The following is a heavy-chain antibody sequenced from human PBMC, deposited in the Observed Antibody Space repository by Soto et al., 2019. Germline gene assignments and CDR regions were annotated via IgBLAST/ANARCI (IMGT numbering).Heavy chain of an antibody. V-gene: IGHV3-33*01. CDR3: ARDRGSDDPIDY. CDR1: GFTFSSYG. Sequence: QVQLVESGGGVVQPERSLTLSCAASGFTFSSYGMHWVRQAPGKGLEWVAVIWHDGMNKYYADSVRGRFTISRDKSKNTLYLQMNSLRADDTAVYYCARDRGSDDPIDYWGHGTLVTVSA. CDR2: IWHDGMNK. J-gene: IGHJ4*01. D-gene: IGHD3-10*01.